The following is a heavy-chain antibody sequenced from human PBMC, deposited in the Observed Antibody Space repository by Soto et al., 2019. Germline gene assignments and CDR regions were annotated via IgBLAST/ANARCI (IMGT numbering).Heavy chain of an antibody. CDR3: ARDFAYFDS. D-gene: IGHD3-3*01. CDR2: VYHTGRT. CDR1: GGSFKSGSYS. Sequence: SETLSLTCTVSGGSFKSGSYSWSWIRQPPGKGQEWIGDVYHTGRTSYNPSLKSRVSISMDTSKNQFSLNLDSVTAADPAVYFCARDFAYFDSWGQGTLVTVSS. V-gene: IGHV4-61*01. J-gene: IGHJ4*02.